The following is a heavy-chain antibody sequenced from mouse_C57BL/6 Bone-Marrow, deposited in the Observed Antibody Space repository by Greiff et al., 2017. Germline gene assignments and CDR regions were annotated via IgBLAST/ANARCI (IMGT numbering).Heavy chain of an antibody. V-gene: IGHV5-15*04. CDR2: ISNLAYSI. CDR3: ARQTAYYYYAMDY. Sequence: EVKLEESGGGLVQPGGSLKLSCAASGFTFSDYGMAWVRQAPRKGPEWVAFISNLAYSIYYADTVTGRFTISRENAKNTLYLEMSSLRSEDTAMYYCARQTAYYYYAMDYWGQGTSVTVSS. CDR1: GFTFSDYG. D-gene: IGHD4-1*01. J-gene: IGHJ4*01.